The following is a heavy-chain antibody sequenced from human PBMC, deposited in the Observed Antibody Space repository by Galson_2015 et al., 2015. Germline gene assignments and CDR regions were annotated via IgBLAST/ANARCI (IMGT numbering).Heavy chain of an antibody. V-gene: IGHV3-23*01. CDR2: ISGGGGST. Sequence: SLRLSCAASGFTLSTYWMSWVRQAPGKGLEWVSAISGGGGSTYYADSVKGRFTISRDNSKDTLYLQLNSLRAEDTALYYCAKEGDNWNGREQSTWFDPWGQGTLVTVSS. CDR1: GFTLSTYW. J-gene: IGHJ5*02. CDR3: AKEGDNWNGREQSTWFDP. D-gene: IGHD1-1*01.